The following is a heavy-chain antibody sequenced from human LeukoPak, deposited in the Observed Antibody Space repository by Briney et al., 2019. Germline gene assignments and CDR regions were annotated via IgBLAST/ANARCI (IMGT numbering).Heavy chain of an antibody. D-gene: IGHD6-13*01. Sequence: PSETLSLTCTVSGGSISSSSYYWGWIRQPPGKGLEWIGSIYYSGSTYYNPSLKSRVTISVDTSKNQFSLKLSSVTAADTAVYYCARLIAAAGTQNWFDPWGQGTLVTVSS. CDR3: ARLIAAAGTQNWFDP. V-gene: IGHV4-39*07. CDR2: IYYSGST. CDR1: GGSISSSSYY. J-gene: IGHJ5*02.